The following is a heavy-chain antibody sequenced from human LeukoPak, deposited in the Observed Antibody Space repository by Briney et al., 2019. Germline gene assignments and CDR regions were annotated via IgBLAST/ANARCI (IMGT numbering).Heavy chain of an antibody. CDR2: IYQSGST. D-gene: IGHD2-2*03. CDR3: ARGQPPYLVSVVVPAATRWFDP. V-gene: IGHV4-30-2*01. CDR1: GGSISSGTYS. J-gene: IGHJ5*02. Sequence: PSETLSLTCAVSGGSISSGTYSWSWIRQQPGRGLEWIGYIYQSGSTYYNPSLKSRVTISVDTSKNQFSLKLSSVTAADTAVYYCARGQPPYLVSVVVPAATRWFDPWGQGTLVTVSS.